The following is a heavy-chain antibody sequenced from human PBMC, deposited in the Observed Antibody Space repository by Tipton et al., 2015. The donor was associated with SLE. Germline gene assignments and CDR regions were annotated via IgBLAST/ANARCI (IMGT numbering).Heavy chain of an antibody. CDR2: IYYSGST. Sequence: TLSLTCTVSGGSISSHYWSWIRQPPGNGLEWIGNIYYSGSTNYNPSLKSRVTISVDTSKNQFSLKLSSVTAADTAVYYCAREGYRYSSGRYYYYGMDVWGQGTTVTASS. CDR3: AREGYRYSSGRYYYYGMDV. V-gene: IGHV4-59*11. CDR1: GGSISSHY. D-gene: IGHD6-19*01. J-gene: IGHJ6*02.